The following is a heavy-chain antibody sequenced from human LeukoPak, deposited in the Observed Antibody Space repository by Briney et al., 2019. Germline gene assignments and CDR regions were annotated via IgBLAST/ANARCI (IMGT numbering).Heavy chain of an antibody. CDR3: ARDPRTYNYDSSGYYHNWFDP. D-gene: IGHD3-22*01. CDR1: GFTFSNYW. Sequence: GGSLRLSCAASGFTFSNYWMPWVRQAPGKGLVWVSRINSDGGSTTYADSVKGRFIISRDNAKNTVYLQMYRLRAEDTAVYYCARDPRTYNYDSSGYYHNWFDPWGQGTLVTVSS. V-gene: IGHV3-74*01. CDR2: INSDGGST. J-gene: IGHJ5*02.